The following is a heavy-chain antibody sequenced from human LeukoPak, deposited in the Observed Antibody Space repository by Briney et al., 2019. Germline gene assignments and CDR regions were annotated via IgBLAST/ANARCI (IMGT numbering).Heavy chain of an antibody. D-gene: IGHD6-19*01. CDR1: GFSFRSYT. CDR2: IGTSSTTI. Sequence: GGSLRLSCAASGFSFRSYTMNWVRQPPGKGLEWVSNIGTSSTTIYYADSVKGRFTISRDNAKNSLYLQMNSLRADDTAVYYCARDQGVAGYVFGYWGQGTLVTVSS. V-gene: IGHV3-48*04. CDR3: ARDQGVAGYVFGY. J-gene: IGHJ4*02.